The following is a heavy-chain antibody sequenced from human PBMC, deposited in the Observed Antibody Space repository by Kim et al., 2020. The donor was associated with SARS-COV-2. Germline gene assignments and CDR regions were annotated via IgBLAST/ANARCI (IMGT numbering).Heavy chain of an antibody. D-gene: IGHD3-10*01. V-gene: IGHV3-74*01. CDR3: ARGTADRREYYFDY. CDR2: VYKDGSTK. J-gene: IGHJ4*02. CDR1: GFTFSSYG. Sequence: GGSLRLSCAASGFTFSSYGMNWVRQAPGKGLEWVSRVYKDGSTKNYADSVKGRFTISRDNAKNTLYLQMNSLRAEDTAVYYCARGTADRREYYFDYWGQGSLVTVSS.